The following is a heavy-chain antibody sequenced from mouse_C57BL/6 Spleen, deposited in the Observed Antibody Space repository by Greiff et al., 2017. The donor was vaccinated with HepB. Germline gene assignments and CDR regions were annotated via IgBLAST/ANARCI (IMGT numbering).Heavy chain of an antibody. CDR1: GFTFSSYG. V-gene: IGHV5-6*01. Sequence: VKLQESGGDLVKPGGSLKLSCAASGFTFSSYGMSWVRQTPDKRLEWVATISSGGSYTYYPDSVKGRFTISRDNAKNTLYLQMSSLKSEDTAMYYCARHITTTFYYAMDYWGQGTSVTVSS. CDR2: ISSGGSYT. CDR3: ARHITTTFYYAMDY. J-gene: IGHJ4*01. D-gene: IGHD2-4*01.